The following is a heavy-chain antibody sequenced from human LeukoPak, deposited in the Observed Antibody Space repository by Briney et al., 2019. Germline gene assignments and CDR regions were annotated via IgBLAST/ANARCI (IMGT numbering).Heavy chain of an antibody. V-gene: IGHV1-8*03. J-gene: IGHJ4*02. D-gene: IGHD3-22*01. Sequence: GASVKVSCKASGYTFTSYDINWVRQATGQGLGWMGWMNPNSGNTGYAQKFQGRVTITRNTSISTAYMELSSLRSEDTAVYYCARVRSHYYDSSGYSDYWGQGTLVTVSS. CDR2: MNPNSGNT. CDR3: ARVRSHYYDSSGYSDY. CDR1: GYTFTSYD.